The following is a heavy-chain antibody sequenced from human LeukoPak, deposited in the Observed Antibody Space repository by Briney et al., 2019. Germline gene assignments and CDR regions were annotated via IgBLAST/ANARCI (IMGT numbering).Heavy chain of an antibody. V-gene: IGHV4-4*07. CDR3: ARGDYYYGSGSLDY. D-gene: IGHD3-10*01. Sequence: SETLSLTCTVSGGSISSYYWSWIRQPAGKGLEWIGRIYTSGSTNYNPSLKSRVTMSVDTSKNQFSLKLSSVTAADTAVYYCARGDYYYGSGSLDYWGQGTLVTVSS. J-gene: IGHJ4*02. CDR1: GGSISSYY. CDR2: IYTSGST.